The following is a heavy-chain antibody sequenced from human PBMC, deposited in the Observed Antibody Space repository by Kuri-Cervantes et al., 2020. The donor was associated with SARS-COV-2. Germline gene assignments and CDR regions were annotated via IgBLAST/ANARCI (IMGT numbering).Heavy chain of an antibody. CDR3: ARESGSSGWYGFDY. CDR1: GYTFTGYY. D-gene: IGHD6-19*01. V-gene: IGHV1-2*02. J-gene: IGHJ4*02. Sequence: ASVKVSCKASGYTFTGYYMHWLRQAPGQGLEWMGWINPNSGGTNYAQKFQGRVTMTRDTSISTAYMELSRLRSDDTAVYYCARESGSSGWYGFDYWGQGTLVTVSS. CDR2: INPNSGGT.